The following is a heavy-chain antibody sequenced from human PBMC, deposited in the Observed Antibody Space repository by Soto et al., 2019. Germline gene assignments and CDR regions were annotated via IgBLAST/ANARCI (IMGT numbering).Heavy chain of an antibody. Sequence: SETLSLTCTVSSGPSSSHNWGWIRQSPGRGLEWIGYVYNTGGTSYNPSLRSRVTISADTSTNQFSLTVSSVTAADTAVYYCARLSGSWQSWFDPWGQGTLVTVSS. CDR3: ARLSGSWQSWFDP. D-gene: IGHD6-13*01. V-gene: IGHV4-59*08. CDR2: VYNTGGT. CDR1: SGPSSSHN. J-gene: IGHJ5*02.